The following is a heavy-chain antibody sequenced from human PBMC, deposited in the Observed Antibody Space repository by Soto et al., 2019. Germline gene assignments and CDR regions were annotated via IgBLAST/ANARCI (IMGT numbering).Heavy chain of an antibody. Sequence: SXTLSLTCTVSGGSMSSYYWSWIRQPPVKGLEWTGYIYYSGSTNYNPSLKSRVTISVDTSKNQFSLKLSSVTAADTAVYYCARHAPMVRGPVFDYWGQGTLVTVSS. V-gene: IGHV4-59*08. CDR3: ARHAPMVRGPVFDY. CDR1: GGSMSSYY. CDR2: IYYSGST. J-gene: IGHJ4*02. D-gene: IGHD3-10*01.